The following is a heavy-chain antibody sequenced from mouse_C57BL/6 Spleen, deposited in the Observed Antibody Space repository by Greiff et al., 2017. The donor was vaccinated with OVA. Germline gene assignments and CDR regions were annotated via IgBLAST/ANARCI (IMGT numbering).Heavy chain of an antibody. J-gene: IGHJ1*03. CDR1: GYTFTSYW. V-gene: IGHV1-55*01. CDR2: IYPGSGST. CDR3: ASYYYGSSYEDV. D-gene: IGHD1-1*01. Sequence: VQLQQPGAELVKPGASVKMSCKASGYTFTSYWITWVKQRPGQGLEWIGDIYPGSGSTNYNEKFKSKATLTVDTSSSTAYMQLSSLTSEDSAVYYCASYYYGSSYEDVWGTGTTVTVSS.